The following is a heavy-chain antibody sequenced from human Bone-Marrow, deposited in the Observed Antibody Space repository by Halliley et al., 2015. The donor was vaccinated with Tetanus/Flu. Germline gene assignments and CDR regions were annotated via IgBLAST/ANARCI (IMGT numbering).Heavy chain of an antibody. CDR1: GDSVSSNSAT. CDR2: TYYRSDWYN. D-gene: IGHD1-7*01. Sequence: GLVKPSQTLSLTCAISGDSVSSNSATWNWIRQSPSRGLEWLGRTYYRSDWYNGYAVSVKSRVTINPDSSKSQFSLQLNSVTPEDTAIYYCAGGKLGLFDYWGQGTLVTVSS. J-gene: IGHJ4*02. V-gene: IGHV6-1*01. CDR3: AGGKLGLFDY.